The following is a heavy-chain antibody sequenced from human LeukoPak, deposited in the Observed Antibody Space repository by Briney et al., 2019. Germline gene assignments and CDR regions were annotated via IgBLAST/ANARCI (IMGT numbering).Heavy chain of an antibody. J-gene: IGHJ4*02. V-gene: IGHV3-33*06. CDR1: GFTFSSYG. CDR3: AKGGSSGYYVDY. CDR2: IWYDGSNK. Sequence: GGSLRLSCAASGFTFSSYGMHWVRQAPGKGLEWVAVIWYDGSNKYYADSVKDRFTISRDNSKNTLYLQMNSLRAEDTAVYYCAKGGSSGYYVDYWGQGTPVTVSS. D-gene: IGHD3-22*01.